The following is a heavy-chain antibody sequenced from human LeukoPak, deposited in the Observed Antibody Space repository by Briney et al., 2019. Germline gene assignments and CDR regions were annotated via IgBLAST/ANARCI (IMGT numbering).Heavy chain of an antibody. CDR1: GGSISSGSYY. Sequence: PSQTLCLTCTVSGGSISSGSYYRTWIRQPAGKGLEWIGRMYTSGSANYNPSLKTRFTISVDTSKNQFSLKLSSVTAADTAVYYCARETRSGGSLLRGNWFDPWGQGTLVTVSS. V-gene: IGHV4-61*02. CDR3: ARETRSGGSLLRGNWFDP. CDR2: MYTSGSA. J-gene: IGHJ5*02. D-gene: IGHD2-15*01.